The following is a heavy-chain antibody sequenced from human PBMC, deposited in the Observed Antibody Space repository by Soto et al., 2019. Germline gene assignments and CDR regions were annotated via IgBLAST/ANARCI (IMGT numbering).Heavy chain of an antibody. D-gene: IGHD2-2*01. CDR1: GYTFTSYG. V-gene: IGHV1-18*01. Sequence: ASVKVSCKASGYTFTSYGISWVRQAPGQGLEWMGWISAYNGNTNYAQKLQGRVTMTTDTSTSTAYMELRSLRSDDTAVYYCARDRNRGGYQLLLDYWGQGTLVTVSS. CDR3: ARDRNRGGYQLLLDY. J-gene: IGHJ4*02. CDR2: ISAYNGNT.